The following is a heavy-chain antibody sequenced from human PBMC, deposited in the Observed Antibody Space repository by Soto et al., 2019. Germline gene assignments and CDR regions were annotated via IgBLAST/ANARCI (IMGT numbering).Heavy chain of an antibody. D-gene: IGHD3-16*01. J-gene: IGHJ4*02. CDR3: ARRLATAASLDY. CDR1: GLIVSSNC. V-gene: IGHV3-53*01. Sequence: EVLLVESGGGLIQPGGSLRLSCAASGLIVSSNCLTWVRQAPGKGLECVSITCSGGTTYYADSVRGRFTISNVNSKNTLYLQMNSLRAEDTDVYYCARRLATAASLDYWGQGTLVTVSS. CDR2: TCSGGTT.